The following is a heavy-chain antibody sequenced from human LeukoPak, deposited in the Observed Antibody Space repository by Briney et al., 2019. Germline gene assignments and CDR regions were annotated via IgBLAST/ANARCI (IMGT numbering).Heavy chain of an antibody. CDR1: GGSISSYY. D-gene: IGHD2-15*01. Sequence: SETLSLTCTVSGGSISSYYWSWIRQPPGKGLEWIGYIYYSGSTNYNPSLKSRVTISVDTSKNQFSLKLSSVTAADTVVYYCARTLGYCSGGSCYFDYWGQGTLVTVSS. V-gene: IGHV4-59*01. CDR3: ARTLGYCSGGSCYFDY. J-gene: IGHJ4*02. CDR2: IYYSGST.